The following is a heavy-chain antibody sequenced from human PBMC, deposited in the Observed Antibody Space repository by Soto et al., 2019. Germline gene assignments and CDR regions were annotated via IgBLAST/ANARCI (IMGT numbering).Heavy chain of an antibody. V-gene: IGHV4-30-2*01. Sequence: QLQLQESGSGLVKPSQTLSLTCAVSGGSISSGGYSWSWIRQPPGKGLEWIGYIYHSGSTYYNPSLQSRITQSVDRSKHQCALKLSSVTAADTAVYSCARGQVVAAQHWGQGTLVTVSS. CDR3: ARGQVVAAQH. D-gene: IGHD2-15*01. J-gene: IGHJ4*02. CDR1: GGSISSGGYS. CDR2: IYHSGST.